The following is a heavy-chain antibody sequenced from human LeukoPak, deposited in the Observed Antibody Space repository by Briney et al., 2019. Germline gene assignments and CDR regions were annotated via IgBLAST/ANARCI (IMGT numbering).Heavy chain of an antibody. CDR1: GGSISSSSYY. Sequence: SETLSLTCTVSGGSISSSSYYWGWIRQPPGKGLEWIGYIYYSGSTNYNPSLKSRVTISVDTSKNQFSLKLSSVTAADTAVYYCARADVTMVRGYYYYYYMDVWGKGTTVTISS. J-gene: IGHJ6*03. D-gene: IGHD3-10*01. CDR3: ARADVTMVRGYYYYYYMDV. CDR2: IYYSGST. V-gene: IGHV4-61*05.